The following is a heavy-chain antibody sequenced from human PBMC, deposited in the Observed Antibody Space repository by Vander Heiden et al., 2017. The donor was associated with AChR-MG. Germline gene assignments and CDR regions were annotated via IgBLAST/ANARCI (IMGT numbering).Heavy chain of an antibody. D-gene: IGHD4-17*01. J-gene: IGHJ4*02. CDR2: ISSSGSTI. Sequence: QVQPVEAGGGSVKPGGSLRRSCAAFRFPFRDYYMSWIRQAPGKGLEWVSYISSSGSTIYYADSVKGRFTISRDNAKNSLYLQMNSLRAEDTAVYYCARDTYGDYGDYGVDYWGQGTLVTVSS. CDR1: RFPFRDYY. V-gene: IGHV3-11*01. CDR3: ARDTYGDYGDYGVDY.